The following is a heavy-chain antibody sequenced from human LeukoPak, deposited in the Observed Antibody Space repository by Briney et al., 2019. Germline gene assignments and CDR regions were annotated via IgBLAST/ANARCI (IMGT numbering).Heavy chain of an antibody. J-gene: IGHJ4*02. CDR2: IFYSGST. CDR1: GDSISSATYY. CDR3: ARVSSSGYYDVGYFFDY. Sequence: PSETLSLTCTVSGDSISSATYYWGWIRHHPGKGLEWIGHIFYSGSTYYNPSLKSRITISVDTSKNQFSLKLGSVTAADTAVYYCARVSSSGYYDVGYFFDYWGQGTLVTVSS. D-gene: IGHD3-22*01. V-gene: IGHV4-31*03.